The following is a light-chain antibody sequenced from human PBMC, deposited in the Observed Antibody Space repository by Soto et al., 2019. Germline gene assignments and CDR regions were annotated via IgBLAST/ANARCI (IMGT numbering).Light chain of an antibody. CDR2: DND. CDR1: SSNIGSRY. CDR3: GTWDNSLSAMV. J-gene: IGLJ2*01. Sequence: QSVLTQPPSVSAAPGQKVTISCSGSSSNIGSRYVSWYQQLPRTASKLLIYDNDKRPSRIPDRFSGSKSGTSGTLGITGLQTGDEAEYYCGTWDNSLSAMVFGGWTKLTVL. V-gene: IGLV1-51*01.